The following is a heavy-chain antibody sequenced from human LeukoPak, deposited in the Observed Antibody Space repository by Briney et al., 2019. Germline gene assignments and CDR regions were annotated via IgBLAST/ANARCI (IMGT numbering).Heavy chain of an antibody. D-gene: IGHD3-22*01. CDR2: IYTSGST. V-gene: IGHV4-4*07. CDR3: ARDLVGDYYDSSGYYYPDAFDI. CDR1: GGSFSGYY. J-gene: IGHJ3*02. Sequence: SETLSLTCAVYGGSFSGYYWSWIRQPAGKGLEWIGRIYTSGSTNYNPSLKSRVTISVDTSKNQFSLKLSSVTAADTAVYYCARDLVGDYYDSSGYYYPDAFDIWGQGTTVTVSS.